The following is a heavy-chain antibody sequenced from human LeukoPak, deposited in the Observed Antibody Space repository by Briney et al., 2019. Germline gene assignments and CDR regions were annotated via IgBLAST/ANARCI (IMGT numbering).Heavy chain of an antibody. CDR2: INHSGSA. V-gene: IGHV4-34*01. D-gene: IGHD3-16*01. J-gene: IGHJ4*02. CDR1: GGSFSGYY. CDR3: ARGFYYDYVWGSSSCYYFDY. Sequence: SETLSLTCAVYGGSFSGYYWSWIRQPPGKGLEWIGEINHSGSANYNPSLKSRVTISVDTSKNQFSLKLSSVTAADTAVYYCARGFYYDYVWGSSSCYYFDYWGQGTLVTVSS.